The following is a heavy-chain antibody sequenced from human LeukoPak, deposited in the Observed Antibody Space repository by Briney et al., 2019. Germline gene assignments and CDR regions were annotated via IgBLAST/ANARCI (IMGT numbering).Heavy chain of an antibody. J-gene: IGHJ3*02. CDR1: GFTFSSYG. CDR3: AREDCSGGSCYSDLNAFDI. Sequence: GRSLRLSCAASGFTFSSYGMHWVRQAPGKGLEWVAVISYDGSNKYYADSVKGRFTISRDNSKNTLYLQMNSLRAEDTAVYYCAREDCSGGSCYSDLNAFDIWGQGTMVTVSS. D-gene: IGHD2-15*01. V-gene: IGHV3-30*03. CDR2: ISYDGSNK.